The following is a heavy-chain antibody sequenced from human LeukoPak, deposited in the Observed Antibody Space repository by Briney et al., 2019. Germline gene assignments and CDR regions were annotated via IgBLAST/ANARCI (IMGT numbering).Heavy chain of an antibody. V-gene: IGHV1-8*02. D-gene: IGHD6-13*01. CDR1: GGTFSSYA. CDR3: ARGGIAKGWFDP. CDR2: MNPNSGNT. Sequence: ASVKVSCKASGGTFSSYAISWVRQAPGQGLEWMGGMNPNSGNTGYAQKFQGRVTMTRNTSISTAYMELSSLRSEDTAVYYCARGGIAKGWFDPWGQGTLVTVSS. J-gene: IGHJ5*02.